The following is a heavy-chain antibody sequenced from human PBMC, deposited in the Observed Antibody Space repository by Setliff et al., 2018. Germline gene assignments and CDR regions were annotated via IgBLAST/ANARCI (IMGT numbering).Heavy chain of an antibody. CDR3: AGTYYNFWSALDYYYYGMDV. V-gene: IGHV1-46*01. D-gene: IGHD3-3*01. Sequence: ASVKVSCKASGYTFTSYYMHWVRQAPGQGLEWMGIINPSGGSTSYAQKFQGRVTMTRDTSTITVYMELSSLRSEDTAVYYCAGTYYNFWSALDYYYYGMDVWGQGTTVTVSS. CDR2: INPSGGST. CDR1: GYTFTSYY. J-gene: IGHJ6*02.